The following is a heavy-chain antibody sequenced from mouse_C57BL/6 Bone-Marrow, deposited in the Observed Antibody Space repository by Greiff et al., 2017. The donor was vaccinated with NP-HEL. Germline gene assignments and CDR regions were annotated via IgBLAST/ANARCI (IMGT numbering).Heavy chain of an antibody. CDR2: ISDGGSYT. CDR3: ARIGGFDY. CDR1: GFTFSSYA. D-gene: IGHD2-14*01. V-gene: IGHV5-4*03. Sequence: EVKLQESGGGLVKPGVSLKLSCAASGFTFSSYAMSWVRQTPEKRLEWVATISDGGSYTYYPDNVKGRFTISRDNAKNNLYLQMSHLKSEDTAMYYCARIGGFDYWGQGTTLTVSS. J-gene: IGHJ2*01.